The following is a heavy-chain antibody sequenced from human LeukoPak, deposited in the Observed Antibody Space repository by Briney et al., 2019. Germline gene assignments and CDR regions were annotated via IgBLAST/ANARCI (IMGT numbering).Heavy chain of an antibody. J-gene: IGHJ4*02. CDR2: IYYSGST. D-gene: IGHD2-15*01. CDR3: ARHAVVAATD. Sequence: SETLSLTCTVSGGSISSYYWSWIRQPPGKGLEWIGSIYYSGSTYYNPSLKSRVTISVDTSKNQFSLKLSSVTAADTAVYYCARHAVVAATDWGQGTLVTVSS. V-gene: IGHV4-59*05. CDR1: GGSISSYY.